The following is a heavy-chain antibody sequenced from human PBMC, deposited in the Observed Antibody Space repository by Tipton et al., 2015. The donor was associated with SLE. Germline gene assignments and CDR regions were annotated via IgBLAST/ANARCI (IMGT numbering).Heavy chain of an antibody. D-gene: IGHD2-15*01. CDR2: IYYSGST. V-gene: IGHV4-59*01. CDR3: ARGEHCSGGSCYDY. Sequence: TLSLTCTVSGGSISSYYWSWIRQPAGKGLEWIGYIYYSGSTNYNPSLKSRVTISVDTSKNQFSLKLSSVTAADTAVYYCARGEHCSGGSCYDYWGQGNLVTVSS. J-gene: IGHJ4*02. CDR1: GGSISSYY.